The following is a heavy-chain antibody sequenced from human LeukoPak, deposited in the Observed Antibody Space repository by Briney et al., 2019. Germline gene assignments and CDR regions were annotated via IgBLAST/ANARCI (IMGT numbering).Heavy chain of an antibody. V-gene: IGHV4-39*01. CDR2: IHYSGNT. CDR3: ARSINNWFDP. CDR1: GGSISSSYYY. Sequence: PSETLSLTCTVSGGSISSSYYYWGWIRQSPGKGLEWIGSIHYSGNTYYNPSLKSRVTISVETSKTQFSLKLSSVTAADTAVYYCARSINNWFDPWGQGTLVTVSS. J-gene: IGHJ5*02. D-gene: IGHD6-6*01.